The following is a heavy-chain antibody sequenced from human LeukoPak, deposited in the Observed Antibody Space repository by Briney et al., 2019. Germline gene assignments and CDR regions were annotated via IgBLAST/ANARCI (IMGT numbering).Heavy chain of an antibody. CDR1: GFTFRSYW. Sequence: PGGSLRLSCAASGFTFRSYWMHWVRQAPGKGLVWVSRINSDGSSTNYADSVKGRFTISRDNAKNTLYLQMNSLRAEDTAVYYCARVTSAYCGGDCYSYYYYCMDVWGKGTTVTVSS. CDR3: ARVTSAYCGGDCYSYYYYCMDV. CDR2: INSDGSST. J-gene: IGHJ6*03. V-gene: IGHV3-74*01. D-gene: IGHD2-21*02.